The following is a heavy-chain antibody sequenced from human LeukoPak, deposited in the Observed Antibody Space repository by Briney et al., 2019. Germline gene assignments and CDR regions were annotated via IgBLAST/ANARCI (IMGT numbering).Heavy chain of an antibody. D-gene: IGHD3-9*01. CDR2: ISVYNGNT. V-gene: IGHV1-18*01. J-gene: IGHJ4*02. CDR3: ARGGADYDILSGLYLGY. Sequence: ASVKVSCKASAYNFISYGISWVRLVPGQGLEWLGWISVYNGNTDYAQNFQGRVTLTTETSTNTAYMELRGLTSGDTAIYYCARGGADYDILSGLYLGYWGQGTLVTVSS. CDR1: AYNFISYG.